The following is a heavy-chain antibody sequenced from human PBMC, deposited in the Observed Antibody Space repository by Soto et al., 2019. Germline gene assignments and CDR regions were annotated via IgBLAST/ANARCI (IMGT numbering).Heavy chain of an antibody. V-gene: IGHV1-18*04. D-gene: IGHD2-2*01. CDR3: ARVNCSSTSCYYYYYYYGMDV. Sequence: QVQLVQSGAEVKKPGASVKVSCKASGYTFTSYGISWVRQAPGQGLEWMGWISAYNGNTNYAQKLQGRVTMTTDTSTSTAYMELRSLRSDDTAVYYCARVNCSSTSCYYYYYYYGMDVWGQGTTVTVSS. CDR2: ISAYNGNT. CDR1: GYTFTSYG. J-gene: IGHJ6*02.